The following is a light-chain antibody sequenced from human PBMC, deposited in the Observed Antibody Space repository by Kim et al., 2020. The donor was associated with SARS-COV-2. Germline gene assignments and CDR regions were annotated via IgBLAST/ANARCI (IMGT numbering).Light chain of an antibody. CDR2: ANT. V-gene: IGLV1-40*01. CDR1: SSNIGPSCD. J-gene: IGLJ3*02. Sequence: RVTVSGTGSSSNIGPSCDVHWYQQLQGTAPNLLIYANTNRPSGVPDRCSGSKSGTSASLAITGLQADDEADYYCQSYDSSLSGWVFGGGTKLTVL. CDR3: QSYDSSLSGWV.